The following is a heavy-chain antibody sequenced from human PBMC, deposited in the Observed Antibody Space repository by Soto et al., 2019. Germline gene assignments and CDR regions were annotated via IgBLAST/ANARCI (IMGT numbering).Heavy chain of an antibody. CDR3: AGSGGWMFKD. J-gene: IGHJ4*02. D-gene: IGHD2-15*01. Sequence: VQLVESGGGLVQPGGSLRLSYVGSGFTFSSYWMNWVRQAPGKGLEWVANIKQDGSEKYYVDSVKGRFSISRDNAMSSLYLQMNSLRVEDTAVYYCAGSGGWMFKDWGQGTLVGVSS. CDR1: GFTFSSYW. CDR2: IKQDGSEK. V-gene: IGHV3-7*05.